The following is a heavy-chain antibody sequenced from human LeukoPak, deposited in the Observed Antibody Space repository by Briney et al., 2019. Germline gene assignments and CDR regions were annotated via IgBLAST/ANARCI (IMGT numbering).Heavy chain of an antibody. V-gene: IGHV4-38-2*01. Sequence: PSETLSLTCAVSGYSISSGYYWGWIRQPPGKGLEWIGSIYHSGSTYYNPSLKSRVTISVDTSKNQFSLKLSSVTAADTAVYYCARALDSSGHYDYWGQGTLVTVSS. CDR2: IYHSGST. CDR3: ARALDSSGHYDY. CDR1: GYSISSGYY. D-gene: IGHD3-22*01. J-gene: IGHJ4*02.